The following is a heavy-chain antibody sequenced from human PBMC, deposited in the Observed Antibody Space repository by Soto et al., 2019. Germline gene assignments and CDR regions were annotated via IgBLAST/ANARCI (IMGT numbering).Heavy chain of an antibody. CDR1: GYTFTSYG. V-gene: IGHV1-18*01. D-gene: IGHD1-26*01. CDR2: ISAYNGNT. Sequence: ASVKVSCKASGYTFTSYGISWVRQAPGQGLEWMGWISAYNGNTNYAQKLQGRVTMTTDTSTSTAYMELRSLGSDDTAVYYCARWNGRGSWKQKAMAYGMDVWGQGTTVTVSS. CDR3: ARWNGRGSWKQKAMAYGMDV. J-gene: IGHJ6*02.